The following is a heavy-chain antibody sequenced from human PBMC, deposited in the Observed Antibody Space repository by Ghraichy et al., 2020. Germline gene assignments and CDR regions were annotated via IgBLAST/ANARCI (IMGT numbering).Heavy chain of an antibody. CDR2: IYHSGST. J-gene: IGHJ6*02. D-gene: IGHD3-3*01. CDR3: ARDGHYDFWSGYSPDYYYYGMDV. CDR1: GYSISSGYY. Sequence: SETLSLTCAVSGYSISSGYYWGWIRQPPGKGLEWIGSIYHSGSTYYNPSLKSRVTISVDTSKNQFSLKLSSVTAADTAVYYCARDGHYDFWSGYSPDYYYYGMDVWGQGTTVTVSS. V-gene: IGHV4-38-2*02.